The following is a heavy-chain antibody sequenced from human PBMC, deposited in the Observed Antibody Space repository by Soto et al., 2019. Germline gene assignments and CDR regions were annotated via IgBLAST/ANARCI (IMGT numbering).Heavy chain of an antibody. CDR2: ISAYNGNT. Sequence: ASVKVSCKASGYTFTSYGISWVRQAPGQGLEWMGWISAYNGNTNYAQKLQGRVTMTTDTSTSTAYMELRSLRSDDTAVYYCARDNGIAADGYYYGMEVWGQGTTVTVSS. V-gene: IGHV1-18*01. D-gene: IGHD6-13*01. J-gene: IGHJ6*02. CDR3: ARDNGIAADGYYYGMEV. CDR1: GYTFTSYG.